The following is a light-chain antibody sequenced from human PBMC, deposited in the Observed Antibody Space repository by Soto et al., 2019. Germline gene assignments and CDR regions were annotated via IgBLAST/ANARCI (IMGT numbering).Light chain of an antibody. CDR2: DTD. Sequence: QSVLTQPPSMSAAPGQKITISCSGSSSNIGARYVFWYQQFPGTAPKLLIYDTDKRPSGIPDRFSGSKSGTSATLGITRLQTGDEADYYCGAWDSSLRVVLFGGGTKLTVL. CDR1: SSNIGARY. V-gene: IGLV1-51*01. CDR3: GAWDSSLRVVL. J-gene: IGLJ3*02.